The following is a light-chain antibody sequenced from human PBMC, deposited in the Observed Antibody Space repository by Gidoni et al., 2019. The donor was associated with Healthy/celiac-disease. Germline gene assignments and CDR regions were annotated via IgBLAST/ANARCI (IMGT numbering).Light chain of an antibody. J-gene: IGKJ4*01. V-gene: IGKV1-39*01. Sequence: DIQLTPSPSSLSASVGDRVTITCRASQSISSYLHWYQQKPGKAPKLLIYAASSRQSGVTSRFSGSGAGKDFTLTIRSLQDEDFANYYGQQNCSTHLFGEGTKVEIK. CDR3: QQNCSTHL. CDR1: QSISSY. CDR2: AAS.